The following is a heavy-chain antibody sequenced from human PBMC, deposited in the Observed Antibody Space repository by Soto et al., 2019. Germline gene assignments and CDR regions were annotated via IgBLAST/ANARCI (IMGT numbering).Heavy chain of an antibody. V-gene: IGHV4-59*08. CDR2: IYYRGST. J-gene: IGHJ4*02. CDR1: GGSISSYY. D-gene: IGHD3-16*02. CDR3: SRYYDYIWGSYRAFDY. Sequence: PSETLSLTCTVSGGSISSYYWSWIRQPPGKGLEWIGYIYYRGSTNYNPSLKSRVTISVDTSKNQFSLKLNSVTAADTAEFYCSRYYDYIWGSYRAFDYWGQGTLVTVSS.